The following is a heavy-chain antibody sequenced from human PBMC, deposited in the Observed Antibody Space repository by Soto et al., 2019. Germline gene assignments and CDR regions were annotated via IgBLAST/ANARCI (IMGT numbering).Heavy chain of an antibody. CDR3: AREKSSRDGYNFYFDY. CDR1: GGSISSYY. V-gene: IGHV4-59*01. CDR2: IYYSGST. Sequence: SETLSLTCTVSGGSISSYYWSWIRQPPGKGLEWIGYIYYSGSTNYNPSLKSRVTISVDTSKNQFSPKLSSVTAADTAVYYCAREKSSRDGYNFYFDYWGQGTLVTVSS. D-gene: IGHD5-12*01. J-gene: IGHJ4*02.